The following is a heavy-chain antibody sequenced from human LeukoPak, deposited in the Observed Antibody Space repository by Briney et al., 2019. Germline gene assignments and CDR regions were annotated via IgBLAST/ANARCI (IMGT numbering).Heavy chain of an antibody. CDR3: ARTTEYDFWSGYYTNYYYYYGMDV. Sequence: GASVKVSCKASGGTFSSYAISWVRQAPGQGLEWMGIINPSGGSTSYAQKFQGRVTMTRDTSTSTVYMELSSLRSEDTAVCYCARTTEYDFWSGYYTNYYYYYGMDVWGQGTTVTVSS. CDR1: GGTFSSYA. D-gene: IGHD3-3*01. J-gene: IGHJ6*02. V-gene: IGHV1-46*01. CDR2: INPSGGST.